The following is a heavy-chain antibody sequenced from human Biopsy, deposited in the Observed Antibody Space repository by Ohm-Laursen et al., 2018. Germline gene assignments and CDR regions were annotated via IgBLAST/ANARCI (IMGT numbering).Heavy chain of an antibody. Sequence: GTLSLTCPVSGGSFTGHYWTWIRQPPGKGLEWIGHISHTGYTSYKSSLKSRVTISLDTSRKHFSLRLTSLAAADTAVYYCARGSNEYGGLYFPHWGQGTLVTVSS. CDR2: ISHTGYT. V-gene: IGHV4-59*11. D-gene: IGHD4-23*01. J-gene: IGHJ1*01. CDR3: ARGSNEYGGLYFPH. CDR1: GGSFTGHY.